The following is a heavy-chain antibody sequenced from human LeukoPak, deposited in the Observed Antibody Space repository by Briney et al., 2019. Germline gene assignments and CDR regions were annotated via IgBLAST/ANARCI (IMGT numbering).Heavy chain of an antibody. CDR1: GYTFTSYG. CDR2: ISAYNGIT. J-gene: IGHJ4*02. Sequence: ASVKVSCKASGYTFTSYGISWVRQAPGQGREGMGWISAYNGITTYPQKLQGRVPMPTDTSTSTAYMELRSLISDDTAVYYCARAGKADILTGYYIDYWGQGTLVTVSS. V-gene: IGHV1-18*01. CDR3: ARAGKADILTGYYIDY. D-gene: IGHD3-9*01.